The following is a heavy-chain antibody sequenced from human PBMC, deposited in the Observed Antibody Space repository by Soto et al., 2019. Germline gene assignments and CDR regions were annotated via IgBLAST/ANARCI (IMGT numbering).Heavy chain of an antibody. CDR3: ARRDGHNWFDY. J-gene: IGHJ4*02. V-gene: IGHV5-51*01. Sequence: GESLKISCKGSGYSFTSYWIGWVLQMPGKGLEWMGIIYPRDSDTRYSPSFEGQVTMSVDKSISTAHLQWSSLKASDTGMYYCARRDGHNWFDYWGQGTLVTVSS. CDR1: GYSFTSYW. CDR2: IYPRDSDT.